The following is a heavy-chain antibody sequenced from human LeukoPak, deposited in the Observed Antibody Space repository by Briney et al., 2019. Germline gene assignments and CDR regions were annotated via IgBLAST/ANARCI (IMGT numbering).Heavy chain of an antibody. CDR1: GFTFSVFW. D-gene: IGHD2-15*01. CDR3: ARYHGGYFAY. CDR2: IKQDGREK. Sequence: GESLQISCAASGFTFSVFWMSWVRQAPGKGLEWVANIKQDGREKYYVDSVKGRFTISRDNDNNSMYLQINSLRAEDTAVYYCARYHGGYFAYWGQGTLVTVSS. J-gene: IGHJ4*02. V-gene: IGHV3-7*01.